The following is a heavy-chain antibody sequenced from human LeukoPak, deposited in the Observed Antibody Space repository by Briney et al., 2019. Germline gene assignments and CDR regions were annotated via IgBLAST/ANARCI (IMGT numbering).Heavy chain of an antibody. V-gene: IGHV1-2*02. CDR2: INPNSGGT. Sequence: ASVKVSCKASGYTFTGYYVHWVRQAPGQGLEWMGWINPNSGGTKYAQKFQGRVTMTRDTSITTAYMELSRLRSDDTAVYYCARGRAIAAAGARLFDYWGQGTLVTVSS. J-gene: IGHJ4*02. CDR1: GYTFTGYY. D-gene: IGHD6-13*01. CDR3: ARGRAIAAAGARLFDY.